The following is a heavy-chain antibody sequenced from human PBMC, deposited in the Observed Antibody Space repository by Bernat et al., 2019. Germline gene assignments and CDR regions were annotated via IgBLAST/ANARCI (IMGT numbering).Heavy chain of an antibody. V-gene: IGHV1-18*01. CDR2: VSAYNGDT. CDR1: GFIFTSNG. CDR3: ATTSVGLYWYFDL. Sequence: QGELAQSGTEMKKLGASVRVSCKAPGFIFTSNGFAWVRQAPGQGLEWMGRVSAYNGDTQYAQKFQGRVLMTTDSSTNTAYMELKNLRSGDAAVYFCATTSVGLYWYFDLWVRGTLVTVSS. J-gene: IGHJ2*01.